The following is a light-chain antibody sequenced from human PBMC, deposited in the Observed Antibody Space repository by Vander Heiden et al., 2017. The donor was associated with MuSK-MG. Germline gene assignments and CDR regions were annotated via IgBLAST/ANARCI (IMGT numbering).Light chain of an antibody. CDR1: QSVSSSN. V-gene: IGKV3-20*01. CDR3: HRYAGSQGT. Sequence: EIVLPQCPGTLSLSPRARATLSCRASQSVSSSNLAWSQQKPGQAPRLLIYGASIRATGIPDRFSPSGSLTGFTLTISRLKIEDFAVYYFHRYAGSQGTFGQGTKVEIK. J-gene: IGKJ1*01. CDR2: GAS.